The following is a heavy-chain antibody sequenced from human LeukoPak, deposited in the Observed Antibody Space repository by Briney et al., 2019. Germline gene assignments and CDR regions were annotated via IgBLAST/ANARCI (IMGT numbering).Heavy chain of an antibody. CDR3: ARGFYDYVWGGYYFDC. V-gene: IGHV3-23*01. Sequence: GGSLRLSCAASGFTFSSYAMSWVRPAPGKGLEWVSSISGIGGSTYYAHSLKGRFTITRDNSRGTLYLQLDSLRAEDTAVYYCARGFYDYVWGGYYFDCWGQGTLGTVSS. J-gene: IGHJ4*02. CDR2: ISGIGGST. CDR1: GFTFSSYA. D-gene: IGHD3-16*01.